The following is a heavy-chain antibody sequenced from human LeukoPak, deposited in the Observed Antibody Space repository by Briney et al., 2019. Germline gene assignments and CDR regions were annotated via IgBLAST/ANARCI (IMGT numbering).Heavy chain of an antibody. CDR1: GFTFSSYA. CDR2: ISYDGSNK. J-gene: IGHJ4*02. Sequence: GGSLRLSCAASGFTFSSYAMHWVRQAPGKGLEWVAVISYDGSNKYYADSVKGRFTIPRDNSKNTLFLQMNSLRAEDTAVYYCARDLGGDSIAFDYWGQGTLVTVSS. V-gene: IGHV3-30*04. CDR3: ARDLGGDSIAFDY. D-gene: IGHD2-21*01.